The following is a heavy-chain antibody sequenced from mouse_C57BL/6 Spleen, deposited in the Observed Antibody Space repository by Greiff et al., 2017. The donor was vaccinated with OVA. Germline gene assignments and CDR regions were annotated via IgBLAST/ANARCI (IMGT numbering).Heavy chain of an antibody. CDR2: ISGGGGNT. Sequence: EVMLVESGGGLVKPGGSLKLSCAASGFTFSSYTMSWVRQTPEKRLEWVATISGGGGNTYYPDSVKGRFTISRNNAKNTLYLQMSSLRSEDTALYYCARHVDGYYVSFAYWGQGTLVTVSA. CDR3: ARHVDGYYVSFAY. D-gene: IGHD2-3*01. CDR1: GFTFSSYT. V-gene: IGHV5-9*01. J-gene: IGHJ3*01.